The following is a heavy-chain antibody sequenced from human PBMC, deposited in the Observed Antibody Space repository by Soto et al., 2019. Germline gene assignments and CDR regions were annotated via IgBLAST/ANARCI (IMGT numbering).Heavy chain of an antibody. J-gene: IGHJ6*02. Sequence: GGSMGLSCAASGFTFSSYAMSWVRQAPGKGLEWVSAISGSGGSTFYADSVKGRFAISRDNSKNTLFLQMNSLRAEDTAVYYCAKEPMAYYYYGMDVWGQGTTVTVSS. V-gene: IGHV3-23*01. D-gene: IGHD3-10*01. CDR1: GFTFSSYA. CDR3: AKEPMAYYYYGMDV. CDR2: ISGSGGST.